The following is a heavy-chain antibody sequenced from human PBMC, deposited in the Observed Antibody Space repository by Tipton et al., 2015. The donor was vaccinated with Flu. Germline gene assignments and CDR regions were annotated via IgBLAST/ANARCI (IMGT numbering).Heavy chain of an antibody. J-gene: IGHJ4*02. V-gene: IGHV3-53*01. CDR3: SRGRGYCVTTTCLLPFDF. CDR2: IYSGGST. Sequence: QLVQSGGGLIQRGGSLRLSCVVSGFTVSSNYMTWVRQAPGKGLEWVSVIYSGGSTKYADSVKGRFTISRDNSKNTLYLQMNSLRAEDTAVYYCSRGRGYCVTTTCLLPFDFWGQGPLVTVSS. D-gene: IGHD2-2*01. CDR1: GFTVSSNY.